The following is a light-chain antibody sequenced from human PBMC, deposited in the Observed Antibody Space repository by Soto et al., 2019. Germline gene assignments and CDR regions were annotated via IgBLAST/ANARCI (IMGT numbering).Light chain of an antibody. CDR3: QQDGSSQWT. J-gene: IGKJ1*01. CDR2: AAS. CDR1: QSISSSY. V-gene: IGKV3-20*01. Sequence: EIVLTQSPGTLSLSPGERATLSCRASQSISSSYAAWYQQKPVQAPRLLLYAASSRATGIPDRLSGSGSGTDFALTVSRLEPEDFAVYYCQQDGSSQWTFGQGTKVEIK.